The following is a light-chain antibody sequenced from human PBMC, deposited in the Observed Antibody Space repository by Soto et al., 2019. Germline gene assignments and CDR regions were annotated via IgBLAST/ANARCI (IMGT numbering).Light chain of an antibody. CDR2: EVS. J-gene: IGLJ1*01. Sequence: QSVLTQPPSASGSPGQSVTISCTGTSSDVGGYNYVSWYQQHPGKAPKLMIYEVSKRTSGVPDRFSGSKSGNTASLTVSGLQAEDEADYYCSSYAGSNTSLFVFGTGTKVTVL. V-gene: IGLV2-8*01. CDR1: SSDVGGYNY. CDR3: SSYAGSNTSLFV.